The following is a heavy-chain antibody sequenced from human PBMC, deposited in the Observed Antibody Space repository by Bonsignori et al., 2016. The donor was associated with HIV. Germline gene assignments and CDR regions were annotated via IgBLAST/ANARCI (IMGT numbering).Heavy chain of an antibody. V-gene: IGHV4-34*01. Sequence: QVQLQQSGAGLLRTSETLSLTCTVSDGSLADYYWSWIRPAPTGRGVEWIGDVNHRGSTDYNPSLKSRVTISLDTSVNQFSLKLSSVTAADTAVYYCARGEFSRSGLYFYGMDVWGQGTTVTVSS. D-gene: IGHD6-6*01. J-gene: IGHJ6*02. CDR1: DGSLADYY. CDR3: ARGEFSRSGLYFYGMDV. CDR2: VNHRGST.